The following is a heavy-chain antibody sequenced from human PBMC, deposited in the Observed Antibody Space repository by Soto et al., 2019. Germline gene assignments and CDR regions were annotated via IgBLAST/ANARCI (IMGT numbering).Heavy chain of an antibody. CDR2: IKSKRDGGTT. J-gene: IGHJ6*02. CDR1: GITFSKAW. CDR3: TTNFYSDYGMDV. D-gene: IGHD4-4*01. V-gene: IGHV3-15*01. Sequence: EVQLVESGGGLVKPGGSLRLSCAASGITFSKAWMNWLRQSPGKGLEWVGRIKSKRDGGTTDYAAPVKGRFTISRDDSKNTLCLQMNSLKTEDTAVYYCTTNFYSDYGMDVWGQGTTVTVSS.